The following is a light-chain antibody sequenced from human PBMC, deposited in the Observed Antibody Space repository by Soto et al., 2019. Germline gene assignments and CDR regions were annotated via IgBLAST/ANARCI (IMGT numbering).Light chain of an antibody. CDR2: DAS. Sequence: ILLTQSPATLSLSPWEIATLSGRASQSVSSYLAWYQQKPGQAPRLLIYDASNRATGIPARFSGSGSGTDFTLTISSLQAEDFATYYCQQTRSYPSTFGGGTKVDTK. J-gene: IGKJ4*01. V-gene: IGKV3-11*01. CDR1: QSVSSY. CDR3: QQTRSYPST.